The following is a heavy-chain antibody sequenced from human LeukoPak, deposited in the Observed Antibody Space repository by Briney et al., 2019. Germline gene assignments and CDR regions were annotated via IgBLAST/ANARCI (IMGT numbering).Heavy chain of an antibody. Sequence: PGGSLRLSCTASGFTFGDYAMSWVRQAPGKGLEWISYISSSSSTIDFADSVKGRFTISRDNARNSVYLQMNSLRAEDTAVYYCARVHTSSYAADLWGQGTLVTVSS. CDR1: GFTFGDYA. D-gene: IGHD3-22*01. J-gene: IGHJ5*02. CDR2: ISSSSSTI. CDR3: ARVHTSSYAADL. V-gene: IGHV3-48*04.